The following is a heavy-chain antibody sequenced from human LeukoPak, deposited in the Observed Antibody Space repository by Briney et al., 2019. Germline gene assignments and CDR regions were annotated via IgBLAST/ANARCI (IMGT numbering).Heavy chain of an antibody. Sequence: SETLSLTCAVYGGSFSGYYWSWIRQPPGKGLEWIGEINHSGSTNYNPSLKSRVTISVDTSKNQFSLKLISVTAADTAVYYCAGLRGYWGQGTLVTVSS. CDR2: INHSGST. V-gene: IGHV4-34*01. J-gene: IGHJ4*02. CDR1: GGSFSGYY. CDR3: AGLRGY.